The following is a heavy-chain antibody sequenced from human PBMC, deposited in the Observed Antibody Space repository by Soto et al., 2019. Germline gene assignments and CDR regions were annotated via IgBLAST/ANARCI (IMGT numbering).Heavy chain of an antibody. CDR1: GGSISSGGYY. V-gene: IGHV4-31*03. Sequence: QVQLQESGPGLVKPSQTLSLTCTVSGGSISSGGYYWSWIRQHPGKGLEWIGYIYYSGSTYYNPSLKSRVTISVDTSGNQVSRKRSSVTAAGMAVYYCARAGLGTVTSYPGYWGQGTLVTVSS. CDR2: IYYSGST. CDR3: ARAGLGTVTSYPGY. D-gene: IGHD4-17*01. J-gene: IGHJ4*02.